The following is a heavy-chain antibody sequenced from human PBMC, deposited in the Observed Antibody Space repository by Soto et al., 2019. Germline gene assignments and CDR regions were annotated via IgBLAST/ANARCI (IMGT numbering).Heavy chain of an antibody. CDR3: ARRGIDTMSGFDALDV. Sequence: EVLLVETGGGLVQPGGSLRLSCTTSGFTFSTYDMHWVRQVTGKGLEWVSGIVVAGDTYYPDSVKGRFTISRENAKNSLYLQMDCLRVADTAVYYCARRGIDTMSGFDALDVWGLGTKVTVSS. D-gene: IGHD6-25*01. V-gene: IGHV3-13*01. CDR1: GFTFSTYD. J-gene: IGHJ3*01. CDR2: IVVAGDT.